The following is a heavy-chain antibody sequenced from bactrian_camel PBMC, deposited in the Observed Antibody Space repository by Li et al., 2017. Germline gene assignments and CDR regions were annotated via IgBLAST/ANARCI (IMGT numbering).Heavy chain of an antibody. D-gene: IGHD2*01. J-gene: IGHJ4*01. Sequence: QVQLVESGGGSVQAGGSLRLSCTASGVTFADYDMAWYRQVAGNECELVSSISSERGTNYADSVKGRFTVSRDNANNIVNLQMNSLKPEDTAMYYCAANFGPYCSGPYLARRANFLGQGTQVTVS. CDR1: GVTFADYD. V-gene: IGHV3S55*01. CDR2: ISSERGT.